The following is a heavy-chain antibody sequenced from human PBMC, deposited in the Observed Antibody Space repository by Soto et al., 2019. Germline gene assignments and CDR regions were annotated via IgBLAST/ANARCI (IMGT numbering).Heavy chain of an antibody. J-gene: IGHJ4*02. D-gene: IGHD2-21*02. CDR1: GGSFSGYY. Sequence: ETLSLTCAVYGGSFSGYYWSWIRQPPGKGLEWIGEINHSGSTNYNPSLKSRVTISVDTSKNQFSLKLSSVTAADTAVYYCARGLVMTASPSYYFDYWGQGTLVTVSS. CDR2: INHSGST. CDR3: ARGLVMTASPSYYFDY. V-gene: IGHV4-34*01.